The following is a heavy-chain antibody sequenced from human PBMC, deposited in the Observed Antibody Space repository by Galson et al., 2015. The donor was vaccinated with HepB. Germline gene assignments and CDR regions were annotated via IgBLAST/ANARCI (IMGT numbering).Heavy chain of an antibody. J-gene: IGHJ4*02. D-gene: IGHD1-26*01. Sequence: SLRLSCAASGFTFSSYGMHWVRQAPGKGLEWVAVISYDGSNKYYADSMKGRFTISRDNSKNTLYLQMNSLRAEDTAVYYCAKARGREPPAATDYWGQGTLVTVSS. CDR1: GFTFSSYG. CDR2: ISYDGSNK. CDR3: AKARGREPPAATDY. V-gene: IGHV3-30*18.